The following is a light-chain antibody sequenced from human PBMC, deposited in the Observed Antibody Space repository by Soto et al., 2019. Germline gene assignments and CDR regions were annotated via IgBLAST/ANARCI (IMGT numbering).Light chain of an antibody. Sequence: QSVLTQPASVSVSPGQSITISCTGTSSDVGSYNLVSWYQQHPGKAPKLMIYEGSKRPSGVSNRFSGSKSGNTASLTISGLQAEDEADYYCCSYAGSHYVFGTGTKVTVL. CDR2: EGS. J-gene: IGLJ1*01. V-gene: IGLV2-23*01. CDR1: SSDVGSYNL. CDR3: CSYAGSHYV.